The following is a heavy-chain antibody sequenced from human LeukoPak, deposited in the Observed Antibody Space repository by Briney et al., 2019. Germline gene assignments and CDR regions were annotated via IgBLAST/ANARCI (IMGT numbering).Heavy chain of an antibody. Sequence: SVKVSCKASGGTFSSYTISWVRQAPGQGLEWMERIIPILGIANYAQKFQGRVTITADKSTSTAYMELSSLRSEDTAVYYCARVGYDSSGYSNRNNWFDPWGQGTLVTVSS. D-gene: IGHD3-22*01. V-gene: IGHV1-69*02. J-gene: IGHJ5*02. CDR3: ARVGYDSSGYSNRNNWFDP. CDR2: IIPILGIA. CDR1: GGTFSSYT.